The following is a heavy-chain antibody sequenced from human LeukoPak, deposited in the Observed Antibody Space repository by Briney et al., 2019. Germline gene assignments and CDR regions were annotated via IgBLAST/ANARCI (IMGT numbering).Heavy chain of an antibody. CDR2: ISGVGNT. CDR1: GFTVSNNG. V-gene: IGHV3-23*01. J-gene: IGHJ4*02. Sequence: GGSLRLSCVASGFTVSNNGLSWFRQAPGKRLEWVSDISGVGNTYYAESVKGRFTISRDNSKNTLYLQMNSLRAEDTAVYYCAKDRRNYDFWSGYYFDYWGQGTLVTVSS. D-gene: IGHD3-3*01. CDR3: AKDRRNYDFWSGYYFDY.